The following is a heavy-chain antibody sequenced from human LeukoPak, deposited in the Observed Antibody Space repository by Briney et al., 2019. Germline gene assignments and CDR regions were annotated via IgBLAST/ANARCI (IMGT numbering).Heavy chain of an antibody. J-gene: IGHJ6*02. CDR3: ARGTVIPSYYYYGLDV. V-gene: IGHV4-59*01. CDR1: GGSITSYY. Sequence: SETLSLTCTVSGGSITSYYWSWIRQPPGKGLEWIGYIDYSGSTNYNPSLKSRVTISVDTSKNQFSLKLSSVTAADTAVYYCARGTVIPSYYYYGLDVWGQGTTFTVSS. D-gene: IGHD2-21*02. CDR2: IDYSGST.